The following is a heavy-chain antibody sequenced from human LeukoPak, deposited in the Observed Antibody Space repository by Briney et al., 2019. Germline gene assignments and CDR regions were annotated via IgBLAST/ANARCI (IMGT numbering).Heavy chain of an antibody. CDR2: IYFAGSA. CDR1: GLTFSSYA. CDR3: AGSLGYSSDSYYYGMDV. D-gene: IGHD5-12*01. J-gene: IGHJ6*02. Sequence: GGSLRLSCAASGLTFSSYAMSWVRQAPGKGLEWVSVIYFAGSAYYADSVKGRFTISRDDSKNTVYLQMDILSADDTAVYYCAGSLGYSSDSYYYGMDVWGQGTTVTVSS. V-gene: IGHV3-66*01.